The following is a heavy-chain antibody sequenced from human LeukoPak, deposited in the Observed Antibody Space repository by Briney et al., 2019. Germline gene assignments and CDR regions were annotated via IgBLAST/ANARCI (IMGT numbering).Heavy chain of an antibody. CDR1: GYTFTGYP. CDR2: INPNSGGT. Sequence: ASVKVSCKASGYTFTGYPIHWVQQAPGQGLEWMGWINPNSGGTKYAQKFQGWVTMTRDTSISTAYMNLSSLRSDDTAMYYCGRGHYAVGYDNWGQGTLVTVSS. D-gene: IGHD4-17*01. CDR3: GRGHYAVGYDN. V-gene: IGHV1-2*04. J-gene: IGHJ4*02.